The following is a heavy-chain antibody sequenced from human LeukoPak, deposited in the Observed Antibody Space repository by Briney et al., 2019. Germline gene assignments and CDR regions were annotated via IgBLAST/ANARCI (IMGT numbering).Heavy chain of an antibody. CDR2: INPSGGST. CDR1: GYTFTVYY. Sequence: GASVKVSFKASGYTFTVYYMHWVRQAPGQGLEWMGIINPSGGSTSYAQKFQGRVTMTRDMSTSTVYMELSSLRSEDTAVYYCARDLVGYCSSTSCLGGWFDPWGQGTLVTVSS. D-gene: IGHD2-2*01. CDR3: ARDLVGYCSSTSCLGGWFDP. V-gene: IGHV1-46*01. J-gene: IGHJ5*02.